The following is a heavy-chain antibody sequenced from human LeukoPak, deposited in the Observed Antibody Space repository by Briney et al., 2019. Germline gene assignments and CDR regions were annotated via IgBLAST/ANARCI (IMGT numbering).Heavy chain of an antibody. D-gene: IGHD1-7*01. Sequence: PSETLSLTCTVSGGTISSSGYYWGWIRQPPGKGLEWIGSIYYSGSTYYNPSIKSRVTISVDTSKNQFSLKLSSVTAADTAVYYCASGPAFTGTIGWFDPWGQGTLVTVSS. CDR2: IYYSGST. V-gene: IGHV4-39*07. J-gene: IGHJ5*02. CDR1: GGTISSSGYY. CDR3: ASGPAFTGTIGWFDP.